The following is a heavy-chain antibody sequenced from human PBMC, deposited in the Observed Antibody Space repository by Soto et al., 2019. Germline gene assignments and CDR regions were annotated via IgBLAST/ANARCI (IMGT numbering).Heavy chain of an antibody. J-gene: IGHJ1*01. CDR2: ISGSGGST. D-gene: IGHD6-13*01. V-gene: IGHV3-23*01. Sequence: GESLKISCAASGFTFSSYAMSWVRQAPGKGLEWVSAISGSGGSTYYADSVKGRFTISRDNSKNTLYLQMNSLRAEDTAVYYCAKDGTYSSSWYEYFQHWGQGTLVTVSS. CDR1: GFTFSSYA. CDR3: AKDGTYSSSWYEYFQH.